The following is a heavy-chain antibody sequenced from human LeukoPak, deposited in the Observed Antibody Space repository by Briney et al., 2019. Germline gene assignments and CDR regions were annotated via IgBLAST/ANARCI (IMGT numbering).Heavy chain of an antibody. Sequence: GGSLRLSCAASRFSFSNYWMHWVRQAPGKGLVWVSRVKSDGSNPSYADSVKGRFTIARDNAENMLYLQMNTLGAEDTAVYYCARDIVSGSGSLDYWGQGTLVTVSS. D-gene: IGHD3-10*01. V-gene: IGHV3-74*01. CDR1: RFSFSNYW. CDR2: VKSDGSNP. J-gene: IGHJ4*02. CDR3: ARDIVSGSGSLDY.